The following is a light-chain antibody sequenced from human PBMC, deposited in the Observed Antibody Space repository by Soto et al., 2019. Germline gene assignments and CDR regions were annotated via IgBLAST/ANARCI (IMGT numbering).Light chain of an antibody. V-gene: IGKV1-9*01. Sequence: DIQLTQSPSFLSASVGDRVTVTCRASQDISSYLAWYQQKAGKAPKLLIYAASTLQSGVPSRFSGSGSGTEFTLTISSLQPEDFATYYCQQFGSYPLTFGGGTKVEI. CDR1: QDISSY. CDR3: QQFGSYPLT. J-gene: IGKJ4*01. CDR2: AAS.